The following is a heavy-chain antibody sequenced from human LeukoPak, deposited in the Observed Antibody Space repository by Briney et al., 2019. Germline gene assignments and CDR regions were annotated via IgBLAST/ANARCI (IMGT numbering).Heavy chain of an antibody. CDR2: FDPEDGET. CDR1: GYTLTELS. V-gene: IGHV1-24*01. Sequence: ASVTVSCKVSGYTLTELSMHWLRQAPGKGLEWMGGFDPEDGETIYAQKFQGRVTMTEDTSTDTAYMELSSLRSEDTAVYYCATVLGDILTGYPDAFDIWGQGTMVTVSS. J-gene: IGHJ3*02. D-gene: IGHD3-9*01. CDR3: ATVLGDILTGYPDAFDI.